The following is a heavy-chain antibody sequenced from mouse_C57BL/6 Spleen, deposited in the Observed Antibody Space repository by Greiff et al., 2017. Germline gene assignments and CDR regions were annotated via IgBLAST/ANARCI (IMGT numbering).Heavy chain of an antibody. J-gene: IGHJ4*01. Sequence: EVQLQQSGPELVKPGASVKISCKASGYTFTDYYMNWVKQSHGKSLEWIGDINPNNGGTSYNQKFKGKATLTVDKSSSTAYMELRSLTSEDSAVYYCARWGSSKTYAMDYWGQGTSVTVAS. CDR3: ARWGSSKTYAMDY. CDR1: GYTFTDYY. V-gene: IGHV1-26*01. CDR2: INPNNGGT. D-gene: IGHD2-10*02.